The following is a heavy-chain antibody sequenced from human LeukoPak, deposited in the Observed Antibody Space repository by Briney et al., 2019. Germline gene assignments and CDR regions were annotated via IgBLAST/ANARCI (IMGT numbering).Heavy chain of an antibody. D-gene: IGHD1-26*01. J-gene: IGHJ6*03. Sequence: SETLSLTCTVSGGSISSSSYYWGWIRQPPGKGLEWIGSIYYSGSTYYNPSLKSRVTISVDTSKNQFSLKLSSVTAADTAVYYCARAGGGSYSVYYYMDVWGKGTTVTASS. CDR1: GGSISSSSYY. CDR2: IYYSGST. CDR3: ARAGGGSYSVYYYMDV. V-gene: IGHV4-39*07.